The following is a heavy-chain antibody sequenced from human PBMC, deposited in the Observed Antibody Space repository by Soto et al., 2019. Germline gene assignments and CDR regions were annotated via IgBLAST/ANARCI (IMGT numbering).Heavy chain of an antibody. D-gene: IGHD2-15*01. CDR1: GGSISSGGYY. J-gene: IGHJ6*02. Sequence: LSLSCTVSGGSISSGGYYWSWIRQHPGKGLEWIGYIYYSGSTYYNPSLKSRVTISVDTSKNQFSLKLSSVTAADTAVYYCARGCSGGSCYSYGMDVWGQGTTVTVSS. CDR2: IYYSGST. V-gene: IGHV4-31*03. CDR3: ARGCSGGSCYSYGMDV.